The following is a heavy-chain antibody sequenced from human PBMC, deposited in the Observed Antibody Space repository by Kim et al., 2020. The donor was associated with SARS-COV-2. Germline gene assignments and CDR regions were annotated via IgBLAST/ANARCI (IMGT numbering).Heavy chain of an antibody. J-gene: IGHJ4*02. Sequence: YYAASVKGRFPISRDNAKNPLYLQRNSRRDEDTAVYYWASLGSSRLCDYWGQGTLVTVSS. D-gene: IGHD6-13*01. V-gene: IGHV3-48*02. CDR3: ASLGSSRLCDY.